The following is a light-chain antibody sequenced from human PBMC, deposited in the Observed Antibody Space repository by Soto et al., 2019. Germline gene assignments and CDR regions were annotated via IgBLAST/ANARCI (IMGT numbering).Light chain of an antibody. CDR1: SSDVGGYNY. CDR2: DVS. V-gene: IGLV2-14*03. J-gene: IGLJ1*01. CDR3: CSYTSSSTPWV. Sequence: QSALTQPASVSGSPGQSITISCTGTSSDVGGYNYVSWYQQHPGKAPKLIIFDVSDRPSGISSRFSASKSVNTASLTISGLQAEDEADYYCCSYTSSSTPWVFGTGTKVTVL.